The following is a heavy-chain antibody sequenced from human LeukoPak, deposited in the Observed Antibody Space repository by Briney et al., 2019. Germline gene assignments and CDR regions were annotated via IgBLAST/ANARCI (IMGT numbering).Heavy chain of an antibody. V-gene: IGHV3-30*04. CDR1: GFNFGSYA. J-gene: IGHJ1*01. D-gene: IGHD6-19*01. CDR3: ASHHRIAVVGSEYFQH. Sequence: QTGGSLRLSCAASGFNFGSYAMHWVRQAPGKGLGWVAVIPYDGSYKYYADSVKGRFTISRDNSKNTLYLQMNSLRVEDTAVYYCASHHRIAVVGSEYFQHWGQGTLVTVSS. CDR2: IPYDGSYK.